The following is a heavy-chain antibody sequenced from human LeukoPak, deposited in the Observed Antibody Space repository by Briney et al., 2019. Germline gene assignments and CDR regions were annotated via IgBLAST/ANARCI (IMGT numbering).Heavy chain of an antibody. D-gene: IGHD3-10*01. J-gene: IGHJ4*02. CDR1: GFTFSSYT. CDR2: ISSTSSYI. CDR3: ARDRAGHQVVSQ. Sequence: GASLRLSCAASGFTFSSYTMNWVRQAPGKGLEWVSSISSTSSYIYYADSVKGRFTISRDNARNSLYLKMNSLKPEHTALYYCARDRAGHQVVSQWGQGPLAIVSS. V-gene: IGHV3-21*01.